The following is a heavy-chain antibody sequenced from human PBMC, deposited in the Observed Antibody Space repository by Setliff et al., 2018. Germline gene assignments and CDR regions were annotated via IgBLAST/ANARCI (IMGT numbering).Heavy chain of an antibody. CDR3: RLAHCNTTSCEEALDF. Sequence: SETLSLTCDVSGISITSGHYWGWIRQPPGKGLEWIATIYHRGRTYYNPSLDSRVTISLDTSKNQYSLRLRSVTAADTAVYYFRLAHCNTTSCEEALDFWSQGTLVTVSS. CDR2: IYHRGRT. J-gene: IGHJ4*02. CDR1: GISITSGHY. D-gene: IGHD2-2*01. V-gene: IGHV4-38-2*01.